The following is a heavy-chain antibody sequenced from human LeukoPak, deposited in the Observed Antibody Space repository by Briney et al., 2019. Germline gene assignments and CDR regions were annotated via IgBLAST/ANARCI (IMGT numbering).Heavy chain of an antibody. J-gene: IGHJ4*02. D-gene: IGHD5-12*01. CDR1: GYTFTSYG. CDR3: ASVDGGFDY. Sequence: ASVQVSCKASGYTFTSYGISWVRQAPGQGLEWMGWISAYNGNTNYAQKLQGRVTMTTDTSTSTVYMELSSLRSEDTAVYYCASVDGGFDYWGQGTLVTVSS. V-gene: IGHV1-18*01. CDR2: ISAYNGNT.